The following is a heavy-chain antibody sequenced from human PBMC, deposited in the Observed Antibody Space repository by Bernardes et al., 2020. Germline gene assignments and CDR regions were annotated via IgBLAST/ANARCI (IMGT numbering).Heavy chain of an antibody. J-gene: IGHJ4*02. CDR3: AKTIHYYDSSGYYPRGGFDY. D-gene: IGHD3-22*01. CDR2: ISGSGGST. Sequence: GGSLRLNCAASGFTFSSYAMSWVRQAPGKGLELVSAISGSGGSTYYADSVKGRFTISRDNSKNTLYLQMNSLRAEDTAVYYCAKTIHYYDSSGYYPRGGFDYWGQGTLVTVSS. V-gene: IGHV3-23*01. CDR1: GFTFSSYA.